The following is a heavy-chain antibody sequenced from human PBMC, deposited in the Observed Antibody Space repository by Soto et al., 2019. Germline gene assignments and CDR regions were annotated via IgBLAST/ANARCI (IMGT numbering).Heavy chain of an antibody. V-gene: IGHV1-46*01. J-gene: IGHJ4*02. CDR2: INPSGGST. CDR3: ARVGSGWYFDY. CDR1: GYTFTSYY. Sequence: ASVKVSCKASGYTFTSYYMHWVRQAPGQGLEWMGIINPSGGSTSYAQKFQGRVTMTRDTSMSTVYMELSSLRSEDTAVYYCARVGSGWYFDYWGQGTLVTVSS. D-gene: IGHD6-19*01.